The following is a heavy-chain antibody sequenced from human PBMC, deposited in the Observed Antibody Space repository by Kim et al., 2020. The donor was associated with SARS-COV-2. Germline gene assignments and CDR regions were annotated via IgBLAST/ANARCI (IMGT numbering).Heavy chain of an antibody. CDR1: GFTFSSYW. Sequence: GGSLRLSCAASGFTFSSYWMSWVRQAPGKGLEWVANIKQDGSEKYYVDSVKGRFTISRDNAKNSLYLQMNSLRAEDTAVYYCAREVEQWLGLRKLRYFDYWGQGTLVTVSS. V-gene: IGHV3-7*03. D-gene: IGHD6-19*01. J-gene: IGHJ4*02. CDR2: IKQDGSEK. CDR3: AREVEQWLGLRKLRYFDY.